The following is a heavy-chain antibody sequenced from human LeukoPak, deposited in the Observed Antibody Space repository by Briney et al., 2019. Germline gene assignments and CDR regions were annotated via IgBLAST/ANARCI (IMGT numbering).Heavy chain of an antibody. D-gene: IGHD3-9*01. J-gene: IGHJ4*02. Sequence: SETLSLTCAVYGGSFSGYHWSWLRQPPGEGLEWIGEISHSGSTKYNPSFKSRVTISVDTSKNQFFLKLSPVTAADTAVYYCARAQILADYSAAGGDLDHWGQGTLVTVSS. CDR3: ARAQILADYSAAGGDLDH. CDR2: ISHSGST. V-gene: IGHV4-34*01. CDR1: GGSFSGYH.